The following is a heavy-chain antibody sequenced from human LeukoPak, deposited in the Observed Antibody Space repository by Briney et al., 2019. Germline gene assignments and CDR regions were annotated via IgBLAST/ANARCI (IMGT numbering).Heavy chain of an antibody. Sequence: PSGTLSLTCAVSGGSISSSNWWSWVRQPPGKGLEWIGEIYHSGSTNYNPSLKSRVTISVDKSKNQFSLKLSSVTAADTAVYYCARGQHSYGYFNGFDYWGQGTLVTVSS. V-gene: IGHV4-4*02. CDR3: ARGQHSYGYFNGFDY. J-gene: IGHJ4*02. D-gene: IGHD5-18*01. CDR2: IYHSGST. CDR1: GGSISSSNW.